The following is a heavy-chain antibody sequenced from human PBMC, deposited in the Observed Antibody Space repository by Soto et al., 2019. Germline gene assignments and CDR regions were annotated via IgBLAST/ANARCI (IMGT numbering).Heavy chain of an antibody. J-gene: IGHJ5*01. V-gene: IGHV1-69*13. CDR2: IIPMFGKP. CDR1: GGTFSTIG. D-gene: IGHD3-22*01. Sequence: SVKVTCKASGGTFSTIGFNWLRQAPGQGLEWLGGIIPMFGKPKYAQRSQGRATITADEFTTTVYMELSSLRSEDTAVYYCARGTTFYDSNYYPKNNWFDSWGQGTLVTVSS. CDR3: ARGTTFYDSNYYPKNNWFDS.